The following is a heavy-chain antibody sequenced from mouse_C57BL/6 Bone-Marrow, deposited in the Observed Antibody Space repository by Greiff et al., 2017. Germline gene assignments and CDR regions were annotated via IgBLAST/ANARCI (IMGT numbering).Heavy chain of an antibody. CDR1: GFTFSSYG. Sequence: DVMLVESGGDLVKPGGSLKLSCAASGFTFSSYGMSWVRQTPDKRLEWVATISSGGSYTYYPDSVKGRFTISRDNAKNTLYLQMICLLSEDTAMYYCASRFHLSRYFDFCGTGTTVTVSS. CDR2: ISSGGSYT. CDR3: ASRFHLSRYFDF. D-gene: IGHD1-1*01. V-gene: IGHV5-6*02. J-gene: IGHJ1*03.